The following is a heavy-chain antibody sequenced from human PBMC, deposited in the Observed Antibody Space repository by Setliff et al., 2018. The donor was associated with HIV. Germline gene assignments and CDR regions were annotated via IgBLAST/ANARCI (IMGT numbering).Heavy chain of an antibody. V-gene: IGHV4-4*09. J-gene: IGHJ6*02. Sequence: SETLSLTCTVSGDSINEYYWSWIRQPPGKGLEWIGFIYISGSTMYNPSLKSRVTMSLDTSKNQVSLKLTSVTAADTAVYYCARRSIVGSTRGYYYYALDVWGQGTTVTVSS. CDR2: IYISGST. CDR3: ARRSIVGSTRGYYYYALDV. D-gene: IGHD1-26*01. CDR1: GDSINEYY.